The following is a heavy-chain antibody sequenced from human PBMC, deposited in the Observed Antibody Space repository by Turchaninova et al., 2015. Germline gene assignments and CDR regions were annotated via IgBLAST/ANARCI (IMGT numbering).Heavy chain of an antibody. CDR1: GFIFSSYW. V-gene: IGHV3-7*03. CDR3: ARDYIDFWSGSLDY. CDR2: IKKDGSEK. J-gene: IGHJ4*02. D-gene: IGHD3-3*01. Sequence: EVQLVESGGGLVQPGGSLRLSWAASGFIFSSYWRNGGRQAPGKGPEWVANIKKDGSEKYYVDSVKGRFTISRDNAKNSLYLQMNSLRAEDTAVYYCARDYIDFWSGSLDYWGQGTLVTVSS.